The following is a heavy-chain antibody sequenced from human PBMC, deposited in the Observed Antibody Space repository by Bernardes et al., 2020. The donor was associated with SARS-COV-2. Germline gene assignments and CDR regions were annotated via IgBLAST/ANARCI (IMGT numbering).Heavy chain of an antibody. Sequence: GGSLRLSCTASGFTFGDYAMSWVRQAPGKGLEWVGFIRSKAYGGTTEYAASVKGRFTISRDDSKSIAYLQMNSLKTEDTAVYYCTRDQHVVVVAYTTADYGGQGTLVTVSS. CDR3: TRDQHVVVVAYTTADY. CDR2: IRSKAYGGTT. J-gene: IGHJ4*02. CDR1: GFTFGDYA. V-gene: IGHV3-49*04. D-gene: IGHD2-15*01.